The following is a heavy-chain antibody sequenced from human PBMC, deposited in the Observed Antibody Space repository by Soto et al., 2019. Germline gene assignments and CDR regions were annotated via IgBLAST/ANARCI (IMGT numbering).Heavy chain of an antibody. CDR1: GFTFISYS. D-gene: IGHD6-6*01. CDR2: ISSSSSTI. V-gene: IGHV3-48*02. CDR3: ARPEYSSSSYGMDV. J-gene: IGHJ6*02. Sequence: GGSLRLSYSASGFTFISYSMNWVRQAPGKGLEWVSYISSSSSTIYYADSVKGRFTISRDNAKNSLYLQMNSLRDEDTAVYYCARPEYSSSSYGMDVWGQGTTVTVSS.